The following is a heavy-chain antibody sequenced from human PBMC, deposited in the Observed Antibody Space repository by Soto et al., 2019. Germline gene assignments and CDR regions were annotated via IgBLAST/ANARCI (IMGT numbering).Heavy chain of an antibody. D-gene: IGHD3-10*02. CDR2: ISGSGDNT. V-gene: IGHV3-64D*06. J-gene: IGHJ3*02. CDR1: GFTFSVHT. Sequence: EVQLVESGGGLVQRGGSLRLSCSASGFTFSVHTLHWVRQAPGKGLEYVSAISGSGDNTYYADSVKGRFSISRDNSKNTLFLQMSNLRTEDTAVYYCVNLGGSSKKRLVRGVEYTFDIWGQGTLVTVSS. CDR3: VNLGGSSKKRLVRGVEYTFDI.